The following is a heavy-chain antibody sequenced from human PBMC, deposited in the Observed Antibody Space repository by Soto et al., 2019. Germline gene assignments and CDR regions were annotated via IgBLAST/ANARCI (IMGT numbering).Heavy chain of an antibody. CDR2: ISPSGDAA. V-gene: IGHV1-46*01. CDR3: VRADCQQHIDL. D-gene: IGHD2-21*02. Sequence: VQLVQSGAEVKKPGASVKISCKASGYTFTSYYMHWVRQAPEQGLEWMGIISPSGDAANYEQNVQGRVSMTRDPSTSTLSMELRSLRCDDTGVYYCVRADCQQHIDLWGQGTLVTFFS. CDR1: GYTFTSYY. J-gene: IGHJ4*02.